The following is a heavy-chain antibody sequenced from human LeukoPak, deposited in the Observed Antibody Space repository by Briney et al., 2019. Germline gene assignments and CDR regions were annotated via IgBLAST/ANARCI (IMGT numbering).Heavy chain of an antibody. CDR2: ISGYSGNT. V-gene: IGHV1-18*01. CDR3: ARDLEPAPRCKSGGNCYPLY. Sequence: ASVKVSCKASGYTFTNYGITWVRQAPGQGLEYMGWISGYSGNTMFAQKLQGRVTLTTDTSTTTAYMELRSLRSDDTAVYYCARDLEPAPRCKSGGNCYPLYWGQGTLVTVSS. D-gene: IGHD2-15*01. CDR1: GYTFTNYG. J-gene: IGHJ4*02.